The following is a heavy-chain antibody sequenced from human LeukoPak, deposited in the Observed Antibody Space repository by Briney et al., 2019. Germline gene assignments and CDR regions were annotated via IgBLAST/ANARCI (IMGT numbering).Heavy chain of an antibody. Sequence: SVKVSCKASGDTFTSYDINWVRQATGQGLEWMGWMNPNSGNTGYAQKFQGRVTMTRNTSISTAYMELSSLRSEDTAVYYCARGIAVAGTFRYDFDYWGQGTLVTVSS. CDR2: MNPNSGNT. CDR1: GDTFTSYD. J-gene: IGHJ4*02. V-gene: IGHV1-8*01. D-gene: IGHD6-19*01. CDR3: ARGIAVAGTFRYDFDY.